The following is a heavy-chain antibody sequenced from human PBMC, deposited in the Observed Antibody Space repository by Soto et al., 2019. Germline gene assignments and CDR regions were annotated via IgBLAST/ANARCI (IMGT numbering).Heavy chain of an antibody. J-gene: IGHJ4*02. Sequence: EVQLVESGGGLVQPGGSLRLSCAASGFTFSSYEMNWVRQAPGKGLEWVSYISSSGSTIYYADSVKGRFTISRDNAKNSLYLQMNSLRAEDTAVYYCANLPDRSSFDYWGQGTLVTVSS. D-gene: IGHD2-15*01. V-gene: IGHV3-48*03. CDR3: ANLPDRSSFDY. CDR1: GFTFSSYE. CDR2: ISSSGSTI.